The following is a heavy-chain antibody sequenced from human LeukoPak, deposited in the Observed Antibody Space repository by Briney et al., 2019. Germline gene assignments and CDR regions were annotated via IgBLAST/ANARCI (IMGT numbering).Heavy chain of an antibody. CDR2: INAGNGNT. J-gene: IGHJ4*02. V-gene: IGHV1-3*01. D-gene: IGHD3-10*01. CDR1: GYTFTSYA. CDR3: ARGTYYYGSGVSPVDY. Sequence: GASVNVSCTASGYTFTSYAMHWVRQAPGQRLEWMGWINAGNGNTKYSQKFQGRVTITRDTSASTAYMELSSLRSEDTAVYYCARGTYYYGSGVSPVDYWGQGTLVTVSS.